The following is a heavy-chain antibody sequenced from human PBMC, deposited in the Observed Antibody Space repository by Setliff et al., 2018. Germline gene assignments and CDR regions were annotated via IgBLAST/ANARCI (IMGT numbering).Heavy chain of an antibody. J-gene: IGHJ5*02. CDR2: IIHSGST. CDR1: GGSFSGYY. CDR3: ARDVVAAFGWFDP. D-gene: IGHD2-15*01. V-gene: IGHV4-34*12. Sequence: LSLTCAVYGGSFSGYYWSWIRQPPGKRLEWIGEIIHSGSTNYNPSLKSRVTISMDTSKNQFSLKVKSVTAADTAVYYCARDVVAAFGWFDPWGRGTLVTVSS.